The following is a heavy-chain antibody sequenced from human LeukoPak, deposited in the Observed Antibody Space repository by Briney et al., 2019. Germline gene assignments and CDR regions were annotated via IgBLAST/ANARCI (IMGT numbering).Heavy chain of an antibody. CDR1: GFTFSSYG. CDR2: ISYDGSNK. Sequence: PGGSLRLSCAASGFTFSSYGMHWVRQAPGKGLEWVAVISYDGSNKYYADSVKGRFTISRDNSKNTLYLQMNSLRAEDTAVYYCAKVSATRYYYGSGSRDPYYFDYWGQGTLVTVSS. J-gene: IGHJ4*02. D-gene: IGHD3-10*01. V-gene: IGHV3-30*18. CDR3: AKVSATRYYYGSGSRDPYYFDY.